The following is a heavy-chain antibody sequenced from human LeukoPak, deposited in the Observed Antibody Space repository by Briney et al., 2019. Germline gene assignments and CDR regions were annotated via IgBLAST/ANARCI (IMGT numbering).Heavy chain of an antibody. CDR2: INHSGST. D-gene: IGHD6-19*01. CDR1: GGSFIGYY. Sequence: SESLSLTCAVYGGSFIGYYWSWIRQPPGKGLEWIGEINHSGSTNYNPSLKSRVTISVDTSKNQFSLKLSSVTAADTAVYYCARGQVLGDSSGWYLGRRSGSLDSWGQGTLVTVSS. J-gene: IGHJ4*02. CDR3: ARGQVLGDSSGWYLGRRSGSLDS. V-gene: IGHV4-34*01.